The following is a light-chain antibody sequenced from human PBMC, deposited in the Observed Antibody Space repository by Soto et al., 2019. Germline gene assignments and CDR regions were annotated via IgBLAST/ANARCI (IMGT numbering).Light chain of an antibody. CDR2: GAS. CDR3: QQYNNWPPWT. V-gene: IGKV3-15*01. CDR1: QSVSSN. Sequence: EIVITQSTAPLSVSPGERATLSCRSSQSVSSNLAWYQQKPGQAPRLLIYGASTRATGIPARFSGSGSGTEFTLTISSLQSEDFAVYYCQQYNNWPPWTFGQGTKVDIK. J-gene: IGKJ1*01.